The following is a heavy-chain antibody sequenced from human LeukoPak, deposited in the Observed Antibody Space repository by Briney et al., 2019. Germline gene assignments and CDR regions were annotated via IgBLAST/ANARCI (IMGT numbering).Heavy chain of an antibody. CDR3: AVTALDNWFDH. D-gene: IGHD2-21*02. J-gene: IGHJ5*02. V-gene: IGHV5-51*01. Sequence: GESLKISCKGSGYNFTKFWLGWVRQMPGKGLEWMGIIFPGDSDTKYSPSFEGQVTISADKSLSTAYLQWTSLKVSDTAMYYCAVTALDNWFDHWGQGTLVTVSS. CDR2: IFPGDSDT. CDR1: GYNFTKFW.